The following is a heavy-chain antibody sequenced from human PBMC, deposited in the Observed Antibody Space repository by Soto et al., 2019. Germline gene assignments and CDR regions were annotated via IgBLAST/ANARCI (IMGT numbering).Heavy chain of an antibody. CDR1: GGSISSGDYY. V-gene: IGHV4-30-4*01. CDR2: IYYSGST. Sequence: QAQLQESGPGLVKPSQTLSLTCTVSGGSISSGDYYWSWIRQPPGKGLEWIGYIYYSGSTYYNPSLKSRVTISVDTSKNQFSLKLSSVTAADTAVYYCARDVRFLEWNPANNRFDPWGQGTLVTVSS. J-gene: IGHJ5*02. CDR3: ARDVRFLEWNPANNRFDP. D-gene: IGHD3-3*01.